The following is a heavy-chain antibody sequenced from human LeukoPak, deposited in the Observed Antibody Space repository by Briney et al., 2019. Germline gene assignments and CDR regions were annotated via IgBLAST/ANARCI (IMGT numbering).Heavy chain of an antibody. CDR2: IYYSGST. CDR3: ASGGRLQGFDP. CDR1: GGSISSYY. J-gene: IGHJ5*02. D-gene: IGHD3-16*01. V-gene: IGHV4-59*08. Sequence: PSETLSLTCTVSGGSISSYYWSWIRQPPGKGLEWIGYIYYSGSTNYNPSLKSRVTISVDTSKNQFSLKLSSVTAADTAVYYCASGGRLQGFDPWGKGTLVTVSS.